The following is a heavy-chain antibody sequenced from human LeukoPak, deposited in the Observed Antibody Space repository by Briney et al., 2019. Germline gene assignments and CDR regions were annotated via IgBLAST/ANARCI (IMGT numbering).Heavy chain of an antibody. CDR2: INHSGST. J-gene: IGHJ4*02. CDR3: ARDPGGSSGWYADY. CDR1: GGSFSGYY. D-gene: IGHD6-19*01. Sequence: PSETLSLTCAVYGGSFSGYYWSWIRQPPGKGLEWIGEINHSGSTNYNPSLKSRVTISVDTSKNQFSLKLSSVTAADTAVYYCARDPGGSSGWYADYWGQGTLVTVSS. V-gene: IGHV4-34*01.